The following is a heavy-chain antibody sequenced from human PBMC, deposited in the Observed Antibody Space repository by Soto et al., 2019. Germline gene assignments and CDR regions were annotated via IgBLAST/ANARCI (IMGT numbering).Heavy chain of an antibody. CDR1: GGSISSGSYY. V-gene: IGHV4-61*01. J-gene: IGHJ4*02. Sequence: SETLSLTCTVSGGSISSGSYYWSWIRQPPGKGLEWIGYIHDGVTTKYNPSLKSRVTISMDTAKNQFSLKLRSVTAADTAVYFCATLRGLGVVSPYFDYWGQGLMVTVSS. CDR3: ATLRGLGVVSPYFDY. CDR2: IHDGVTT. D-gene: IGHD3-10*01.